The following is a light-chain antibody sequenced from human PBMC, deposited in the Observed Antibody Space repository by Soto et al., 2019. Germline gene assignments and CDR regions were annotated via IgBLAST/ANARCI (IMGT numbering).Light chain of an antibody. CDR2: DVN. CDR3: ASYTRTTTLV. Sequence: QSVLTQPASVSGSPGPSITISCTGTISDIGGYNFISWYQHHPGKAPKLVIYDVNNRPSGISYRFSGSKSGNTASLTISGRQAADEADYYCASYTRTTTLVFGGGTQLTVL. V-gene: IGLV2-14*01. J-gene: IGLJ7*01. CDR1: ISDIGGYNF.